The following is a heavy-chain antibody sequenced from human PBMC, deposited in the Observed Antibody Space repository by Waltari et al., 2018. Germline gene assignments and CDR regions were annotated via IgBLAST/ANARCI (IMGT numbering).Heavy chain of an antibody. V-gene: IGHV3-48*03. D-gene: IGHD6-13*01. Sequence: VQLVESGGGLVQPGESLSLSCAASGFTFNNFEMNWVRQAPGRGLGWVAYISSSGATMYYADSLRGRFTISRDNARSSLFLQMTSLRAEDTAMYFCAKSGPEGVATAGNVHWGQGTLVTVSS. CDR1: GFTFNNFE. CDR3: AKSGPEGVATAGNVH. CDR2: ISSSGATM. J-gene: IGHJ1*01.